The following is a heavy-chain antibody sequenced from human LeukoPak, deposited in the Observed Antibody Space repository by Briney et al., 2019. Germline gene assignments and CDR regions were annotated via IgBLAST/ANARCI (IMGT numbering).Heavy chain of an antibody. CDR2: INPNSGGT. D-gene: IGHD6-19*01. CDR3: ARDQSVAGTGFDY. Sequence: GASVKVSCKASGYTFTGYYMHWVRQAPGQGLEWMGRINPNSGGTNYAQKFQGRVTMTRDTSISTAYMELSRLGSDDTAVYYCARDQSVAGTGFDYWGQGTLVTVSS. CDR1: GYTFTGYY. V-gene: IGHV1-2*06. J-gene: IGHJ4*02.